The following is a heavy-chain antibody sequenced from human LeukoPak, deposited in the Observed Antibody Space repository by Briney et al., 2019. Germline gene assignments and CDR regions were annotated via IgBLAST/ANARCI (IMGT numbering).Heavy chain of an antibody. J-gene: IGHJ4*02. V-gene: IGHV4-4*07. D-gene: IGHD3-10*01. CDR2: IDISGNK. CDR3: ARGPMTYYYGREAYRTHLNSSFDS. Sequence: PSETLSLTCTVSGGSITSDYWNWIRQPAGKGLEWIGRIDISGNKSYSPALSSRVTMSTDTPKNRFSLNLTSVTPSDSAIYYCARGPMTYYYGREAYRTHLNSSFDSWGQGTLVTVSS. CDR1: GGSITSDY.